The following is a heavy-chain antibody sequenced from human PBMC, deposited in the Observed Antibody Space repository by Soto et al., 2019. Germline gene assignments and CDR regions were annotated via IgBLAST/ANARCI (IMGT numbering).Heavy chain of an antibody. Sequence: GGSLRLSCAASGFTFSAYDMHWVRQNKGKGLEWVSAIGAADDQYYLGSVKGRFTISRENAKTSLYLQMNSLRAEDTAVYYSARPYSGRLPRPAHYFFAMDVWGQGTTGTVS. CDR2: IGAADDQ. CDR3: ARPYSGRLPRPAHYFFAMDV. J-gene: IGHJ6*02. D-gene: IGHD2-15*01. CDR1: GFTFSAYD. V-gene: IGHV3-13*05.